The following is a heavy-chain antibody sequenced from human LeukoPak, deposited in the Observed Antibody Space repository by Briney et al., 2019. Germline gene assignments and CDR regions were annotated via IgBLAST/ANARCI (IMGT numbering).Heavy chain of an antibody. CDR2: IRYDGINK. CDR3: ARDRDDILDY. D-gene: IGHD3-9*01. Sequence: GGSLRLSCAASGFTFSDYGMHWVRQAPGKGLEWVAFIRYDGINKYYADSVKGRFTISRDNSKNTLYLQMNSLRAEDTAVYYCARDRDDILDYWGQGTLVTVSS. J-gene: IGHJ4*02. V-gene: IGHV3-30*02. CDR1: GFTFSDYG.